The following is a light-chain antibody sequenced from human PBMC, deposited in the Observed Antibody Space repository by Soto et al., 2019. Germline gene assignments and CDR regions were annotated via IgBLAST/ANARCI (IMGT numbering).Light chain of an antibody. CDR2: DAS. J-gene: IGKJ5*01. CDR1: HSVTTH. Sequence: EIWLTQSPDTLSLSPGERATLSCWASHSVTTHLAWFKQRPGQTPRLLIYDASTRAPGIPARLSGRGSGAEFTLTISSLEPEDFAVYYCQQRSDSITFGQGTRLEIK. V-gene: IGKV3-11*01. CDR3: QQRSDSIT.